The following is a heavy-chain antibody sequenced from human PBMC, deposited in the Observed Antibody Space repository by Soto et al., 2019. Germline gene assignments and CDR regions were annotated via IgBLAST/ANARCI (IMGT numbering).Heavy chain of an antibody. CDR3: ARTDRRLDFWARIWSLGPFDP. CDR2: IYYGGST. J-gene: IGHJ5*02. Sequence: PSETLSLTCTVSGGSISSYYWSWIRQPPGKGLEWIGYIYYGGSTNYNPSLKSRVTISVDTSKNQFSLKLSSVTAADTAVYYCARTDRRLDFWARIWSLGPFDPWGQGTLVTVSS. CDR1: GGSISSYY. V-gene: IGHV4-59*01. D-gene: IGHD3-3*01.